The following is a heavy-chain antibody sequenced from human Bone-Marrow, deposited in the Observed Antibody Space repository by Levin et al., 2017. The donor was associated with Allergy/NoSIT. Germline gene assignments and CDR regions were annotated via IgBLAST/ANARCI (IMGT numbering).Heavy chain of an antibody. CDR3: ARHPTTTGSEVYFDS. CDR1: GFTFDDYV. J-gene: IGHJ4*02. D-gene: IGHD1-1*01. CDR2: INWNSAYI. V-gene: IGHV3-9*01. Sequence: SCTASGFTFDDYVMHWVRQAPGKGLEWVSGINWNSAYIGYADSLKGRFTISRDNAKNSLFLQMNSLRAEDTAFYYCARHPTTTGSEVYFDSWGQGTLVTVSP.